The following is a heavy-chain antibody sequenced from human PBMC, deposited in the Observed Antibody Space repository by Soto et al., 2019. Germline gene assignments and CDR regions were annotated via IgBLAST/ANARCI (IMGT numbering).Heavy chain of an antibody. CDR1: GYTFTGYA. V-gene: IGHV1-3*01. D-gene: IGHD2-15*01. CDR3: ARGESVVGDY. J-gene: IGHJ4*02. Sequence: ASVKVSCKASGYTFTGYAMHWVRQAPGQRLEWMGWINAGNGNTKCSQKFQDRVAITRDTSASTAYMELSSLRSEDTAVYYCARGESVVGDYWGQGTLVTVSS. CDR2: INAGNGNT.